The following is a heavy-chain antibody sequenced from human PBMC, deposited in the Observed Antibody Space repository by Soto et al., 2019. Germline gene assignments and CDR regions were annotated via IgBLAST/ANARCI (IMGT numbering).Heavy chain of an antibody. CDR3: AKGVAVGFHFGSSTDRGFDP. Sequence: PGGSLRLSCAASGFTFSNSAMSWIRQAPGKGLEWVSIISGSGGTTYHADSVKDRFTISRDNSKNTLFLQMNSLRAEETAVYYCAKGVAVGFHFGSSTDRGFDPWGQGTLVTVSS. D-gene: IGHD6-6*01. J-gene: IGHJ5*02. CDR2: ISGSGGTT. V-gene: IGHV3-23*01. CDR1: GFTFSNSA.